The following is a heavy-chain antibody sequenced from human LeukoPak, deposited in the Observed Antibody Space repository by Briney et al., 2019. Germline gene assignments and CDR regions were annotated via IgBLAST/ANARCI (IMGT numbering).Heavy chain of an antibody. D-gene: IGHD2-2*01. Sequence: PGGSLRLSCAASGFTFSSYAMSWVRQAPGKGLDWVSAISGSGGTTYYADSVKGRFTISRDNSKNTLYLQMSSLRAEDTAVYYCAKEPREYCSSTSCPNWIDPWGQGTLVTVSS. CDR1: GFTFSSYA. CDR2: ISGSGGTT. J-gene: IGHJ5*02. V-gene: IGHV3-23*01. CDR3: AKEPREYCSSTSCPNWIDP.